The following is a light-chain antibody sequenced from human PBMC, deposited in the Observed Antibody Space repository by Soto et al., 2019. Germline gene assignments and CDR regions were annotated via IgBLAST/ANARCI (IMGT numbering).Light chain of an antibody. CDR3: QQYNNWPLT. J-gene: IGKJ4*01. V-gene: IGKV3-15*01. CDR2: GAS. CDR1: QSVSSN. Sequence: EIVMTQSPATLSVSPGERATLSCRASQSVSSNLAWYQQKPGQAPRLLIYGASTRATGISARFSGSGSGTEFTLTISGLQSEDFAVYYCQQYNNWPLTFGGGTKVEIK.